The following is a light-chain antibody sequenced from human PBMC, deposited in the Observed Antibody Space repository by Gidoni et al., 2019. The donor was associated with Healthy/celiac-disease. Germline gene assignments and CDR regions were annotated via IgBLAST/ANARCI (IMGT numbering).Light chain of an antibody. V-gene: IGKV4-1*01. J-gene: IGKJ3*01. CDR2: WAS. Sequence: DIVMTQSPDSLAVSLGERDTINCKSSQSVLYSSNNKNYLAWYQQKPGQPPKLLIYWASTRESGVPDRFSGSGSGTDFTLTISSLQAEDVAVYYCQQYYSTPPTFGLGTQVDIK. CDR1: QSVLYSSNNKNY. CDR3: QQYYSTPPT.